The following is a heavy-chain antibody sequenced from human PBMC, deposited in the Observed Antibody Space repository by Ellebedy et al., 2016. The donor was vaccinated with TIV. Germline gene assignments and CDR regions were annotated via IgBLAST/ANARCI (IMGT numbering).Heavy chain of an antibody. CDR2: IYYSGST. CDR3: ARVGYGYIS. D-gene: IGHD5-18*01. V-gene: IGHV4-59*01. Sequence: SETLSLTCTVSGGSISSYFWSWIRQPPGKGLEWIGYIYYSGSTYYNPSLKSRVSISIDTSMNQFSLEVSSVTAADTAVYYCARVGYGYISWGQGTQVTVSS. CDR1: GGSISSYF. J-gene: IGHJ5*02.